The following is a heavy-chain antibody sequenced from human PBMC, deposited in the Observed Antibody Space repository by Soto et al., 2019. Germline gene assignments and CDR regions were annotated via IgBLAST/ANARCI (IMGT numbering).Heavy chain of an antibody. V-gene: IGHV3-7*03. J-gene: IGHJ3*02. CDR2: IKQDGSEK. Sequence: HPGGSLRLSCAASGFTFSSYWMSWVRQAPGKGLEWVANIKQDGSEKYYVDSVKGRFTISRDNAKNSLYLQMNSLRAEDTAVYYCARCDAAQPDAFDIWGQGTMVTVSS. CDR1: GFTFSSYW. D-gene: IGHD2-15*01. CDR3: ARCDAAQPDAFDI.